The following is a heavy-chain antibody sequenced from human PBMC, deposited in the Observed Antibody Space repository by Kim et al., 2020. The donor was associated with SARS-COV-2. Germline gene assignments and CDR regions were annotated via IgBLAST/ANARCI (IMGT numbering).Heavy chain of an antibody. V-gene: IGHV6-1*01. CDR3: TRDLPYCTNTNCYNRWFDP. D-gene: IGHD2-2*02. CDR1: GDSVSSNSAA. Sequence: SQTLSLTCAISGDSVSSNSAAWNWITQSPSRGLEWLGRTYYRSKWYNDYALSVRSRIIINPDTSKNQFSLQLTSVTPEDTAVYYCTRDLPYCTNTNCYNRWFDPWGQGTVVTVSS. CDR2: TYYRSKWYN. J-gene: IGHJ5*02.